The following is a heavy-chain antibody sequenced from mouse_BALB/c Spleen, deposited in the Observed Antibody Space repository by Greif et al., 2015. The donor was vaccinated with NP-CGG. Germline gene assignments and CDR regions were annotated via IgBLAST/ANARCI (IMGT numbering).Heavy chain of an antibody. CDR3: TRFDGYYSYAMDY. V-gene: IGHV1S81*02. CDR1: GYTFTSYY. D-gene: IGHD2-3*01. CDR2: INPSNGGT. J-gene: IGHJ4*01. Sequence: QVQLQQSGAELVKPGASVKLSCKASGYTFTSYYMYWVKQRPGQGLEWIGEINPSNGGTNFNEKFKSKATLTVDKSSSTAYMQLSSLTSEDSAVYYCTRFDGYYSYAMDYWGQGTSVTVSS.